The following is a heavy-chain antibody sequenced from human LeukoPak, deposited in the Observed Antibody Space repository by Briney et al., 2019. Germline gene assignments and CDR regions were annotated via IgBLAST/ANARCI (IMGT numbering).Heavy chain of an antibody. CDR2: IKQDGSEK. V-gene: IGHV3-7*05. J-gene: IGHJ4*02. CDR1: GFMFSGYW. D-gene: IGHD5-18*01. CDR3: ARTRHGYWGY. Sequence: GGSLRLSCAASGFMFSGYWMSWVRQAPGKGLEWVANIKQDGSEKNYVDSVKGRFTVSRDNAKNSLYLHMNSLRAEDTAVYYCARTRHGYWGYWGQGTLVTVSS.